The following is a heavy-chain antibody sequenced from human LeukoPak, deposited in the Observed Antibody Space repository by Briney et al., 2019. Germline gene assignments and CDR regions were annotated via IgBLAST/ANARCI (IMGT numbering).Heavy chain of an antibody. CDR1: GGSISSYY. CDR2: IYYIGNT. D-gene: IGHD3-3*02. CDR3: ARESSSIFYFDY. Sequence: SETLSLTCTVSGGSISSYYWSWIRQTPGKGLEWIGYIYYIGNTKYSPSLKSRVTISVDTSKNQFSLKLSSVTAADSAAYYCARESSSIFYFDYWGQGTLVTVSS. J-gene: IGHJ4*02. V-gene: IGHV4-59*01.